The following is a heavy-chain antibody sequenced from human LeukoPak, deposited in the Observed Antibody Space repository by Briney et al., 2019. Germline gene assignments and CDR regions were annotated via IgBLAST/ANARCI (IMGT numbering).Heavy chain of an antibody. Sequence: PGGSLRLSCAASGFTFSSYGMHWVRQAPGKGLEWVAVIWYDGSNKYYADSVKGRFTISRDNPKNTLYLQMNSLRAEDTAVYYCARGNVDTAMAHYFDYWGQGTLVTVSS. CDR3: ARGNVDTAMAHYFDY. V-gene: IGHV3-33*01. CDR1: GFTFSSYG. J-gene: IGHJ4*02. CDR2: IWYDGSNK. D-gene: IGHD5-18*01.